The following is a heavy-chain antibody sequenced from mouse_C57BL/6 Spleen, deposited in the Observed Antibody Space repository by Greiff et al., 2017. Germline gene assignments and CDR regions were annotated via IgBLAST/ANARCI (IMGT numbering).Heavy chain of an antibody. D-gene: IGHD1-1*01. CDR3: ARYYYGSSPRYYAMDY. CDR2: INPSTGGT. J-gene: IGHJ4*01. V-gene: IGHV1-42*01. Sequence: VQLKQSGPELVKPGASVKISCKASGYSFTGYYMNWVKQSPEKSLEWIGEINPSTGGTTYNQKFKAKATLTVDKSSSTAYMQLKSLTSEDSAVYYCARYYYGSSPRYYAMDYWGQGTSVTVSS. CDR1: GYSFTGYY.